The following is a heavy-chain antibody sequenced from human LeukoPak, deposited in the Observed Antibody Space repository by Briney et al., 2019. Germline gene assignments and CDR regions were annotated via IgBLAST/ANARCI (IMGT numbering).Heavy chain of an antibody. CDR3: ARYDSTWDNFDY. CDR2: IHTSGST. D-gene: IGHD3-22*01. Sequence: PSETLSFTCTVSGGSINAYYWTWIRQPAGEGLEWIGRIHTSGSTYYNPSLKGRALMTLDKPNNQFSLELKSLTAADTAVYYCARYDSTWDNFDYWGQGTLVTVSS. J-gene: IGHJ4*02. V-gene: IGHV4-4*07. CDR1: GGSINAYY.